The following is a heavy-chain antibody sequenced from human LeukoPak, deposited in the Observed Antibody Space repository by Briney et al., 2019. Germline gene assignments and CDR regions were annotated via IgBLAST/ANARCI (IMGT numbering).Heavy chain of an antibody. D-gene: IGHD3-3*01. Sequence: SETLSLTCAVYGGSFSGYYWSWIRQPPGKGQEWIGEINHSGSTNYNPSLKSRVTISVDTSKNQFSLKLSSVTAADTAVYYCARGRAYYDFWSGPYFDYWGQGTLVTVSS. J-gene: IGHJ4*02. V-gene: IGHV4-34*01. CDR1: GGSFSGYY. CDR2: INHSGST. CDR3: ARGRAYYDFWSGPYFDY.